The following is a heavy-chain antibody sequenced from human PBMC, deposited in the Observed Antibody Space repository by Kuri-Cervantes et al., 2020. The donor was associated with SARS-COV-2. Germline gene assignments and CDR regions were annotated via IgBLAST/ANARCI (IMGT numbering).Heavy chain of an antibody. CDR1: GGTISSGGYY. CDR3: ARVKAPVLRFLEWPKKTYYFDY. D-gene: IGHD3-3*01. J-gene: IGHJ4*02. CDR2: IYYSGST. Sequence: SETLSLTCTVSGGTISSGGYYWSWIRQHPGKGLEWIGYIYYSGSTYYNPSLKSRVTISVDTSNNQFSLKLSSVTAADTAVYYCARVKAPVLRFLEWPKKTYYFDYWGQGTLVTVSS. V-gene: IGHV4-31*03.